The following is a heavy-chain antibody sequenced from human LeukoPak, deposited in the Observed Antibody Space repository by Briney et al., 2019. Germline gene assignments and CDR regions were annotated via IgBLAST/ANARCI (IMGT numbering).Heavy chain of an antibody. CDR2: IIPILGIA. CDR3: ARPTYDFWSGYSGVDYHYGMDV. D-gene: IGHD3-3*01. CDR1: GGTFSSYA. V-gene: IGHV1-69*04. Sequence: SVKVSCKASGGTFSSYAISWVRQAPGQGLEWMGRIIPILGIANYAQKFQGRVTITADKSTSTAYMELSSLRSENTAVYYCARPTYDFWSGYSGVDYHYGMDVWGQGTTVTVSS. J-gene: IGHJ6*02.